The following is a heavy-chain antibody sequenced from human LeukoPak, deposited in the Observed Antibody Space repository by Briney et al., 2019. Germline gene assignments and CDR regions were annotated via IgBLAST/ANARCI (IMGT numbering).Heavy chain of an antibody. V-gene: IGHV3-30*03. CDR3: ARDWILAAQPINFFDY. D-gene: IGHD5-18*01. CDR1: GFTFSSYG. Sequence: GSLRLSCAASGFTFSSYGMHWVRQAPGKGLEWVAVISYDGTNKYYADSVKGRFTISRDNSKNTLYLQINSLRAEDTAVYYCARDWILAAQPINFFDYRGQGTLVTVSS. CDR2: ISYDGTNK. J-gene: IGHJ4*02.